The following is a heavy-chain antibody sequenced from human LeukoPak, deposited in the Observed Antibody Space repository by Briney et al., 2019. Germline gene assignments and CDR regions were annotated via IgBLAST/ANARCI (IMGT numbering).Heavy chain of an antibody. CDR3: AKRNYGSGSYYMVSWFDH. CDR1: GFTLSSYA. CDR2: ISDSGNT. J-gene: IGHJ5*02. Sequence: PGGSLRLSCAASGFTLSSYAMSWVRQAPGKGLEWVSAISDSGNTYHADSVKGRFTISRDSSKNTLFLQMNSLRAEDTAVYYCAKRNYGSGSYYMVSWFDHWGQGTLVTVSS. V-gene: IGHV3-23*01. D-gene: IGHD3-10*01.